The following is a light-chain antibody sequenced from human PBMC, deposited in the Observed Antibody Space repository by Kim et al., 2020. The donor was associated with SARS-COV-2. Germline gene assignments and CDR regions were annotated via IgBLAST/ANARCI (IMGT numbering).Light chain of an antibody. V-gene: IGLV2-14*03. CDR1: SSDVGGYNY. J-gene: IGLJ1*01. CDR3: SSYTSSSTQV. Sequence: GQSITIPCTGTSSDVGGYNYVSWYQQHPGKAPKLMIYDVSNRPSGVSNRFSGSKSGNTASLTISGLQAEDEADYYCSSYTSSSTQVFGTGTKVTVL. CDR2: DVS.